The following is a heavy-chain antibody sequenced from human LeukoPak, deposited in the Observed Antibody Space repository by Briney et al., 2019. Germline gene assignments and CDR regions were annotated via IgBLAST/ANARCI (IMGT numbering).Heavy chain of an antibody. CDR3: AKDGERYYDFWSGYLVSFDY. J-gene: IGHJ4*02. CDR2: ISGSGGST. Sequence: GGSLRLSCAASGFTFSSYAMSLVRQAPGKGLEWVSAISGSGGSTYYADSVKGRFTISRDNSKNTLYLQMNSLRAEDTAVYYCAKDGERYYDFWSGYLVSFDYWGQGTLVTVSS. D-gene: IGHD3-3*01. CDR1: GFTFSSYA. V-gene: IGHV3-23*01.